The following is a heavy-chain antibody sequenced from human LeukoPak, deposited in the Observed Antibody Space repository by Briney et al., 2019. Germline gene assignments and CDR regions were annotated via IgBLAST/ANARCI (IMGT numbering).Heavy chain of an antibody. V-gene: IGHV4-61*09. Sequence: SETLSLTCTVSGGSVSTGSYYWSWIRQPAGRGLEWIEHIHTSGTMNYNASLKSRVRISVETSKNQFSLRLSSVTAADTAVYFCARGILRDYYDSSGFYHRGGVGYWGQGTLVTVSS. CDR3: ARGILRDYYDSSGFYHRGGVGY. D-gene: IGHD3-22*01. CDR1: GGSVSTGSYY. J-gene: IGHJ4*02. CDR2: IHTSGTM.